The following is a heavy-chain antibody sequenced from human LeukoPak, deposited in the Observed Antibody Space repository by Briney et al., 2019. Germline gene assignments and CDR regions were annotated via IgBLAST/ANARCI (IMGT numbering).Heavy chain of an antibody. CDR1: GYTLTELS. CDR3: SGYYSTNWFDP. J-gene: IGHJ5*02. V-gene: IGHV1-24*01. D-gene: IGHD3-22*01. Sequence: ASVKVSCKVSGYTLTELSMHWVRPAPGKGLEWMGGFDPEDGETIYAQKFQGRVTMTEDTSTDTAYMELSSLRSEDTAVYYCSGYYSTNWFDPWGQGTLVTVSS. CDR2: FDPEDGET.